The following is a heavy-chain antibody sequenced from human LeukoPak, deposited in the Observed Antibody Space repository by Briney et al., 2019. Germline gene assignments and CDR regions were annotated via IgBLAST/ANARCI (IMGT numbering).Heavy chain of an antibody. CDR1: GYTFTGYY. V-gene: IGHV1-2*02. J-gene: IGHJ3*02. Sequence: ASVKVSCKASGYTFTGYYMHWVRQAPGQGLEWMGWINPNSGGTNYAQKFQGRVTMTRDTSTSTVYMELSSLRSEDTAVYYCARGGLNAFDIWGQGTMVTVSS. CDR2: INPNSGGT. CDR3: ARGGLNAFDI.